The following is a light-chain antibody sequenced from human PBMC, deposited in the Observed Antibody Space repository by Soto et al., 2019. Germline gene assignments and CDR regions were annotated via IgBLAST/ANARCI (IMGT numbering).Light chain of an antibody. Sequence: DIQMTQSPSTLSASVGDRVHITCRASESVSTWLAWYQQKPGKAPKLLIYDASSLESGVPSRFSGTGSGTQFTLTISSLQPDDFATYYCQHYKTYPLTFGQGTRVEIK. CDR3: QHYKTYPLT. CDR1: ESVSTW. V-gene: IGKV1-5*01. CDR2: DAS. J-gene: IGKJ1*01.